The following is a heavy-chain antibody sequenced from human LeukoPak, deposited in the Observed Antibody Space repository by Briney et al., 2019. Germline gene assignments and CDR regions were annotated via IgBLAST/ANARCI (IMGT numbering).Heavy chain of an antibody. CDR2: IYSGGST. CDR3: AGTTVTRKHFYFDY. V-gene: IGHV3-53*04. CDR1: GFTVSSNY. D-gene: IGHD4-4*01. J-gene: IGHJ4*02. Sequence: GGSLRLSCAASGFTVSSNYMSWVRQAPGKGLEWVSVIYSGGSTYYADSVKGRFTISRHNSKNTLYLQMNSLRAEDTAAYYCAGTTVTRKHFYFDYWGQGTLVTVSS.